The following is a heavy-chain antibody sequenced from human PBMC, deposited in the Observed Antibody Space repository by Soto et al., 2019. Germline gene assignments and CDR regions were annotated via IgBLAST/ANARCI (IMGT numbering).Heavy chain of an antibody. Sequence: QVQLQESGPGLVKPSETLSLTCTVSGGSISSYYWSWIRQPPGKGLEWIGYIYYSGSTNYNPSLKSRVTISVDTSKNQFSLKLSSVTAADTAVYYCASSMVRGPLYYYGMDVW. CDR2: IYYSGST. V-gene: IGHV4-59*01. CDR3: ASSMVRGPLYYYGMDV. J-gene: IGHJ6*01. CDR1: GGSISSYY. D-gene: IGHD3-10*01.